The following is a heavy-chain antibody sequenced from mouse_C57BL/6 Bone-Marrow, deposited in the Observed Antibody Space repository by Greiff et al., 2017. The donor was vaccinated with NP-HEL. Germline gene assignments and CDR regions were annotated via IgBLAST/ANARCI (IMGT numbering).Heavy chain of an antibody. J-gene: IGHJ4*01. CDR1: GFTFSSYG. CDR2: ISSGGSYT. CDR3: ARLRGYYYGSSTPYAMDY. Sequence: EVQGVESGGDLVKPGGSLKLSCAASGFTFSSYGMSWVRQTPDKRLEWVATISSGGSYTYYPDSVKGRFTISRDNAKNTLYLQMSSLKSEDTAMYYCARLRGYYYGSSTPYAMDYWGQGTSVTVSS. V-gene: IGHV5-6*01. D-gene: IGHD1-1*01.